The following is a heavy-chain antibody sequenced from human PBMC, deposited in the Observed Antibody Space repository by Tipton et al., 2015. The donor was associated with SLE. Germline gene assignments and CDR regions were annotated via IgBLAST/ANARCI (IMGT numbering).Heavy chain of an antibody. CDR1: QFTFSSYS. CDR3: VRGGFGSGLDC. Sequence: GSLRLSCAASQFTFSSYSMNWVRQAPGKGLEWVSSISSSSSYIYYADSVKGRFTISRDNAKNAVYLQMNSLRAEDTAVYYCVRGGFGSGLDCWGQGTLVTVSP. V-gene: IGHV3-21*06. CDR2: ISSSSSYI. J-gene: IGHJ4*02. D-gene: IGHD3-10*01.